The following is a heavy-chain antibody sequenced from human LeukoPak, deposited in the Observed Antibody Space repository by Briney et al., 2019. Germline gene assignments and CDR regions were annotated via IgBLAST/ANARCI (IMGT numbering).Heavy chain of an antibody. Sequence: SQTLSLTCAVSGGSISSGGYSWSWIRQPPGKGLEWIGYIYHSGSTYYNPSLKSRVTISVDTSKNQFSLKLSSVTAADTAVYYCARERKKWMDVWGKGTTVTVSS. CDR3: ARERKKWMDV. J-gene: IGHJ6*04. D-gene: IGHD2-8*01. V-gene: IGHV4-30-2*01. CDR2: IYHSGST. CDR1: GGSISSGGYS.